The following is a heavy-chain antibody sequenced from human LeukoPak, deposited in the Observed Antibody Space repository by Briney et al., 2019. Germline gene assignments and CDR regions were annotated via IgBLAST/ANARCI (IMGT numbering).Heavy chain of an antibody. D-gene: IGHD4-11*01. Sequence: GGSLRLSCAASGFTFSSYGMHWVRQAPGKGLEWVAFIRYDGSNKYYAVSVKGRFTISRDNSKNTLYLQMNSLRAEDTAVYYCAKDYYTVTTYPHYFDYWGQGTLVTVSS. V-gene: IGHV3-30*02. CDR2: IRYDGSNK. CDR3: AKDYYTVTTYPHYFDY. J-gene: IGHJ4*02. CDR1: GFTFSSYG.